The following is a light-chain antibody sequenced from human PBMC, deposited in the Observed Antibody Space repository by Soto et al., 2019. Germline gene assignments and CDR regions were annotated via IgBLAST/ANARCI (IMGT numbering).Light chain of an antibody. V-gene: IGKV3-11*01. Sequence: EIVLTHSPATLSLSPGERATLSASASQSVSTYLAWYQQKAGRPPRLLIYDASKRAPGIPARFSGSGSGTDFTLTISSLEPEDFAVYYCQQRSNWPPSITFGQGTRLEIK. CDR2: DAS. CDR3: QQRSNWPPSIT. J-gene: IGKJ5*01. CDR1: QSVSTY.